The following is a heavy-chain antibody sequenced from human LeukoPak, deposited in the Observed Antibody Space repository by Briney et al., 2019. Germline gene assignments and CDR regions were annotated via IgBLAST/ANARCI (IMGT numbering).Heavy chain of an antibody. CDR1: GLSFHESD. V-gene: IGHV3-43*01. CDR3: AKARSTNYHYGMDV. Sequence: GGSLRLSCAASGLSFHESDMHWVRQAPGKGLEWVSFISWSGGATYYADSVKGRFTISRVNSKNSLYLQMDSLRSEDTALYFCAKARSTNYHYGMDVWGQGTSVTVSS. CDR2: ISWSGGAT. J-gene: IGHJ6*02. D-gene: IGHD2-2*01.